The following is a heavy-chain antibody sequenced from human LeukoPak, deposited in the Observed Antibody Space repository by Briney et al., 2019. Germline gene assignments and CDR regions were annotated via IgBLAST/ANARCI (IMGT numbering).Heavy chain of an antibody. V-gene: IGHV5-51*01. CDR1: GYNFANYW. Sequence: GESLKISCKGSGYNFANYWIAWVRQMPGKGLEWMGIIYSGDSDTRYSPSFQGQVTISADKSISTACLQWSSLKASDTAMYYCARPLYSRTAYYHYGVDVWGQGTTVTVSS. D-gene: IGHD2-15*01. J-gene: IGHJ6*02. CDR2: IYSGDSDT. CDR3: ARPLYSRTAYYHYGVDV.